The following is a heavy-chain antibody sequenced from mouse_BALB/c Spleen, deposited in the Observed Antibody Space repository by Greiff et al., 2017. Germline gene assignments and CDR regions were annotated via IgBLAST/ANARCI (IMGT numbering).Heavy chain of an antibody. CDR1: GYTFTSYV. J-gene: IGHJ4*01. CDR3: ARETMVTPYAMDY. CDR2: INPYNDGT. D-gene: IGHD2-2*01. V-gene: IGHV1-14*01. Sequence: SGPELVKPGASVKMSCKASGYTFTSYVMHWVKQKPGQGLEWIGYINPYNDGTKYNEKFKGKATLTSDKSSSTAYMELSSLTSEDSAVYYCARETMVTPYAMDYWGQGTSVTVSS.